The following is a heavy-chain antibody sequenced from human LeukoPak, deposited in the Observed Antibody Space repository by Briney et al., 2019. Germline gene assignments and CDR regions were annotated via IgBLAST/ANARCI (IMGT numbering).Heavy chain of an antibody. CDR2: VSDSGDGT. CDR3: ARRDIVVVPAAIIGAFDI. D-gene: IGHD2-2*02. V-gene: IGHV3-23*01. J-gene: IGHJ3*02. Sequence: GGSLRLSCAASGFTFSNYAMYWVRQAPGKGLEWVLGVSDSGDGTHYADSVKGRFTISRDNSKNTLYLQMNSLRAEDTALYYCARRDIVVVPAAIIGAFDIWGQGTMVTVSS. CDR1: GFTFSNYA.